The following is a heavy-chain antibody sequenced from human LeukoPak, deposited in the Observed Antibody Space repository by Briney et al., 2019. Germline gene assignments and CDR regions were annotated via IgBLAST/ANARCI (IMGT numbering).Heavy chain of an antibody. CDR2: IYYSGSN. CDR1: GGSLSSGDYY. J-gene: IGHJ4*02. V-gene: IGHV4-30-4*01. D-gene: IGHD3-10*01. Sequence: SETLSLTCTVSGGSLSSGDYYWSWIRQPPGKGLEWIGYIYYSGSNYYNPFLKSRVTISVNTSKNQFSLKLSSVTAAETAVYYWAEGLLWFGELSPFDYWGQGTLVTVSS. CDR3: AEGLLWFGELSPFDY.